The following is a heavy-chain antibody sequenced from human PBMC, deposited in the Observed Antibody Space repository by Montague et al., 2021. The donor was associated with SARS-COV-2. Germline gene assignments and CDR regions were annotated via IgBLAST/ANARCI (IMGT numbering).Heavy chain of an antibody. Sequence: SLRLSCAASGFSFSSSAMNWVRQAPGKGLEWLSHIGNSGENIDYADSVKGRFTISRDNAKNSLYLQMKGLRVEDTALYYCAKGPDGVDYWGQGTLVTVSS. CDR1: GFSFSSSA. J-gene: IGHJ4*02. D-gene: IGHD1-14*01. V-gene: IGHV3-48*03. CDR3: AKGPDGVDY. CDR2: IGNSGENI.